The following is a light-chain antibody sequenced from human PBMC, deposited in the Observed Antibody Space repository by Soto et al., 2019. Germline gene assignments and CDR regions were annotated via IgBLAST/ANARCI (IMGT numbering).Light chain of an antibody. CDR3: MQALQTPWT. CDR1: QSLLHSNGYNY. CDR2: LGS. V-gene: IGKV2-28*01. J-gene: IGKJ1*01. Sequence: DIVMTQSPLSLPVTPGEPASISCRSSQSLLHSNGYNYLDWYLQKPGQSPQLLIYLGSNRASGVPDRXSXXGSGTDXTXKISRXEAEDVGVYYCMQALQTPWTFGQGTKVEIK.